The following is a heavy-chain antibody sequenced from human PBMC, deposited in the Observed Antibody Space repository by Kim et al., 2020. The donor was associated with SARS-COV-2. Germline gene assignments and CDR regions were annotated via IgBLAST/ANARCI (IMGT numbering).Heavy chain of an antibody. CDR3: ARVVSGEYSTSYYYYGLDV. J-gene: IGHJ6*02. V-gene: IGHV3-30*12. CDR1: GFKFSNYG. D-gene: IGHD3-10*02. CDR2: ISHDGSNK. Sequence: GGSLRLSCAASGFKFSNYGMHWVRQAPGKGLEWVAAISHDGSNKYYADSVKGRFTMSRDNSKNTLYLHMNSLRAEDRAVYYCARVVSGEYSTSYYYYGLDVWGQGTTVSVSS.